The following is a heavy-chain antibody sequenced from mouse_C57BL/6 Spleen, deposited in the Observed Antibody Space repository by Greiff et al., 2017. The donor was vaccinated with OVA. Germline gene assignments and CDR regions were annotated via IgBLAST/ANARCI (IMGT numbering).Heavy chain of an antibody. CDR2: ISSGSSTI. J-gene: IGHJ2*01. Sequence: DVMLVESGGGLVKPGGSLKLSCAASGFTFSDYGMHWVRQAPEKGLEWVAYISSGSSTIYYADTVKGRFTISRDNAKNTLFLQMTSLRSEDTAMYYCARINWEDYFDYWGQGTTLTVSS. D-gene: IGHD4-1*01. CDR3: ARINWEDYFDY. V-gene: IGHV5-17*01. CDR1: GFTFSDYG.